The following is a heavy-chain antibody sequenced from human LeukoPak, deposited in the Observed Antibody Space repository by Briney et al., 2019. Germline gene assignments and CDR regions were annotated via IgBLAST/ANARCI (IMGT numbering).Heavy chain of an antibody. Sequence: ASVKVSCKVSGYTLTELSMHWVRQAPGKGLEWMEGFDPEDGETIYAQKFQGRVTMTEDTSTDTAYMELSSLRSEDTAVYYCATDPVRRAYFDYWGQGTLVTVSS. CDR2: FDPEDGET. CDR3: ATDPVRRAYFDY. D-gene: IGHD4-17*01. CDR1: GYTLTELS. V-gene: IGHV1-24*01. J-gene: IGHJ4*02.